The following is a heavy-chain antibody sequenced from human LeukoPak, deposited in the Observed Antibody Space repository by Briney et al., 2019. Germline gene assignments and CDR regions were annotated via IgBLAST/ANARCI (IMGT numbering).Heavy chain of an antibody. CDR2: ISGSGGST. CDR3: AKEVTRGYYYDSSGLDY. D-gene: IGHD3-22*01. J-gene: IGHJ4*02. Sequence: GGSLRLSCAASGFTFSSYSMNWVRQAPGKGLEWVSAISGSGGSTYYADSVKGRFTISRDNSKNTLYLQMNSLRAEDTAVYYCAKEVTRGYYYDSSGLDYWGQGTLVTVSS. V-gene: IGHV3-23*01. CDR1: GFTFSSYS.